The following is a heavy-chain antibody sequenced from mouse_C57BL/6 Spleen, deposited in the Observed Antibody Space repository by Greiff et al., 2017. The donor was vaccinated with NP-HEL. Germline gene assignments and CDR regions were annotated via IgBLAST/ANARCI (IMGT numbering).Heavy chain of an antibody. CDR3: ARREDPYYYGSSYFDY. D-gene: IGHD1-1*01. Sequence: QVQLQQSGAELVKPGASVKISCKASGYAFSSYWMNWVKQRPGKGLEWIGQIYPGDGDTNYNGKFKGKATLTADKSSSTAYMQLSSLTSEDSAVYFCARREDPYYYGSSYFDYWGQGTTLTVSS. CDR2: IYPGDGDT. CDR1: GYAFSSYW. J-gene: IGHJ2*01. V-gene: IGHV1-80*01.